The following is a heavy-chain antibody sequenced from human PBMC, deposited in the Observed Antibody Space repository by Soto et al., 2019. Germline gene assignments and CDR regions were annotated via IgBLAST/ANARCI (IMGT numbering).Heavy chain of an antibody. Sequence: PSETLSLTCTVSGGSISSYYWSWIRQPPGKGLEWIGYIYYSGSTNYNPSLESRVTISVDTSKNQFSLKLSSVTAADTAVYYCARLGYCSGGSCSGPDYWGQGTLVTVSS. CDR2: IYYSGST. D-gene: IGHD2-15*01. CDR3: ARLGYCSGGSCSGPDY. J-gene: IGHJ4*02. CDR1: GGSISSYY. V-gene: IGHV4-59*01.